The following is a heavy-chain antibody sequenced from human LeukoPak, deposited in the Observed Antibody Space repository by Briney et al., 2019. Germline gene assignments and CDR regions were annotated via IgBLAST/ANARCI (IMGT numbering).Heavy chain of an antibody. Sequence: PSETLSLTCTVSGGSISSGGYYWSWIRQHPGKGLEWIGYIYYSGSTYYNPSLKSRVTISVDTSKNQFSLKLNSVTAADTSIYYCVRLRLDLQLVTDHWGQGTLVTVSS. CDR3: VRLRLDLQLVTDH. CDR2: IYYSGST. J-gene: IGHJ4*02. V-gene: IGHV4-31*03. D-gene: IGHD6-13*01. CDR1: GGSISSGGYY.